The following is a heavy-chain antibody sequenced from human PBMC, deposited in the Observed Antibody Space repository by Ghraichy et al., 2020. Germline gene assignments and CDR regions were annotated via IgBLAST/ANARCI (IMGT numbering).Heavy chain of an antibody. Sequence: GGSLRLSCAASGFTFSSYAMHWVRQAPGKGLEWVAVISYDGSNQYYADSVKGRFTISRDNSKNTLYLQMNSLRAEDTAVYYCARGGKPDWLPLDFDYWGQGTLVTVSS. J-gene: IGHJ4*02. CDR2: ISYDGSNQ. V-gene: IGHV3-30*04. D-gene: IGHD3-9*01. CDR1: GFTFSSYA. CDR3: ARGGKPDWLPLDFDY.